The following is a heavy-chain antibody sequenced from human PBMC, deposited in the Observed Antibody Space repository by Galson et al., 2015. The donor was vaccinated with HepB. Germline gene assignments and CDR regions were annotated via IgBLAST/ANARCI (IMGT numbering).Heavy chain of an antibody. CDR1: GFTFSDYY. D-gene: IGHD6-19*01. CDR3: ARGSSLAGGDFGY. V-gene: IGHV3-11*06. Sequence: SLRLSCAASGFTFSDYYMTWIRQSPGKGLEWISHISDRSDYTDYADSVKGRFPISRDNAKNSLYLQMNSLRVEDTALYYCARGSSLAGGDFGYWGQGTLVTLSP. J-gene: IGHJ4*02. CDR2: ISDRSDYT.